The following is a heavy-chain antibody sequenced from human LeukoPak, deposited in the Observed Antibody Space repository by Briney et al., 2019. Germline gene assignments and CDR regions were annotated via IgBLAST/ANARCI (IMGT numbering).Heavy chain of an antibody. Sequence: SETLSLTCTVSGVSISSSSYYWGWIRQPPGKGLEWIGSIYYSGSTYYNPSLKSRVTISVDTSKNQFSLKLSSVTAADTAVYYCASQAGTGYWGQGTLVTVSS. CDR2: IYYSGST. J-gene: IGHJ4*02. CDR3: ASQAGTGY. D-gene: IGHD6-13*01. CDR1: GVSISSSSYY. V-gene: IGHV4-39*01.